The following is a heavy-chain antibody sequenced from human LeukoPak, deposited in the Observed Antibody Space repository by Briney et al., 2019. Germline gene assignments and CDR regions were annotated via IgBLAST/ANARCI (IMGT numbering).Heavy chain of an antibody. V-gene: IGHV4-59*01. CDR2: IFHTGST. D-gene: IGHD3-3*01. CDR3: ARIMKGDFWSGDSYYDYYYMDV. CDR1: GGSIGLYY. J-gene: IGHJ6*03. Sequence: SETLSLTCTVSGGSIGLYYWAWIRQPPGKGLEWIGYIFHTGSTNYNPSLKSRLTISVDTSKNQFSLKLSSVTAADTAVYYCARIMKGDFWSGDSYYDYYYMDVWGKGTTVTVSS.